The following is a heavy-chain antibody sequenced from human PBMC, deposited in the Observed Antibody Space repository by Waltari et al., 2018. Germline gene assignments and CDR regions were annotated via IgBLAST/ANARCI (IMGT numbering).Heavy chain of an antibody. CDR3: ARGSTMVPNYYYYYYMDV. J-gene: IGHJ6*03. D-gene: IGHD3-10*01. CDR1: GYTFTSYA. V-gene: IGHV1-3*03. CDR2: INAGNGNT. Sequence: QVQLVQSGAEVKKPGASVKVSCKASGYTFTSYAMHWVRQAPGQRLEWMGWINAGNGNTKYSQEFQGRVTITRDTSASTAYMELSSLRSEDMAVYYCARGSTMVPNYYYYYYMDVWGKGTTVTVSS.